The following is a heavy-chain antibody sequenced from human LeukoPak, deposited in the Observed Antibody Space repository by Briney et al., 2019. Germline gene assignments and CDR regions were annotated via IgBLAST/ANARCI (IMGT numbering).Heavy chain of an antibody. CDR2: LYYSRST. CDR3: ARLVVVAATNWYLDL. V-gene: IGHV4-59*08. CDR1: GGSISSYY. J-gene: IGHJ2*01. Sequence: PSETLSLTCTVSGGSISSYYWSWIRQPPGKGLEWIGYLYYSRSTDYNPSLKSRVTISVDTSKNQFSLKLSSVTAADTAVYYCARLVVVAATNWYLDLWGRGTLVTVSS. D-gene: IGHD6-19*01.